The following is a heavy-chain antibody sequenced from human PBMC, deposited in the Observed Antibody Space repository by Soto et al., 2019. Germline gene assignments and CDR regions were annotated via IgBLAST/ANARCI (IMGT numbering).Heavy chain of an antibody. CDR2: IIAMSGTV. Sequence: QVQLMQSGSEVKRPGSSVRVSCKAVGGTFSDYVNSWVRQAPGQGLEWMGGIIAMSGTVNNAQKFQDRVTITADESTSTAYMELSSLRSEDTAIYYCAREAGYNWFDPWGQGTLVTVSS. D-gene: IGHD6-13*01. CDR1: GGTFSDYV. CDR3: AREAGYNWFDP. V-gene: IGHV1-69*01. J-gene: IGHJ5*02.